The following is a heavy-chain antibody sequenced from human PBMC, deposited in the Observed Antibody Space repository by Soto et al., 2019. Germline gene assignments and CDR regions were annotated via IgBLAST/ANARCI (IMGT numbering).Heavy chain of an antibody. Sequence: QVHLVQSGAEVKKPGASLKVSCKSSGYTFTSYGIVWVRQAPGQGLEWMGWISTYNVDTNYAQNLQGRVIMTTDTSTTTAHMELRSLRFDDTAVYYCARDLLRDIDWPLTNGYYYGMDVWGQGTTVTVSS. J-gene: IGHJ6*02. CDR1: GYTFTSYG. CDR3: ARDLLRDIDWPLTNGYYYGMDV. CDR2: ISTYNVDT. D-gene: IGHD3-9*01. V-gene: IGHV1-18*01.